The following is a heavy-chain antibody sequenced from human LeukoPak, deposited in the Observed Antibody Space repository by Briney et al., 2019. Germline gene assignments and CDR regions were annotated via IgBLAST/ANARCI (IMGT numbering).Heavy chain of an antibody. J-gene: IGHJ4*02. CDR3: ARGGPPGYDPFDY. CDR2: IKSKTDGGTT. Sequence: PGGSLRLSCAVSGFTFSNAWMSWVRQAPGKGLEWVGRIKSKTDGGTTDYAAPVNGRFTISRDDSKNTLFLQMNSLSAEDTAVYYCARGGPPGYDPFDYWGQGTLVTVSS. D-gene: IGHD5-12*01. CDR1: GFTFSNAW. V-gene: IGHV3-15*01.